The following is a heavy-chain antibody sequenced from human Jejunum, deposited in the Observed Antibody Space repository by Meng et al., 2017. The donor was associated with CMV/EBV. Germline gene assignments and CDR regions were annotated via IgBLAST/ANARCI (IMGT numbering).Heavy chain of an antibody. V-gene: IGHV3-30*02. CDR2: VPHDGTSK. CDR3: VKDVAY. J-gene: IGHJ4*02. D-gene: IGHD2-21*01. Sequence: QVEGVEVGGGVVPPGGSLRLTCAASGLTFSDYGIHWVRQAPGKGLEWVAFVPHDGTSKYYADSVKGRFTISRDNSENTLYLQMSSLRAEDTAVYYCVKDVAYWGQGTLVTVSS. CDR1: GLTFSDYG.